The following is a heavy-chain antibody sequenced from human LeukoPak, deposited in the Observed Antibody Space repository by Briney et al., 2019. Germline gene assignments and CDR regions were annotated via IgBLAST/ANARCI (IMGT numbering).Heavy chain of an antibody. Sequence: GGSLRLSCAASGFPLSSYAMSWVRQAPGKGLEWVAAISNGETYYADSVRCRVAISRDDSTNTVYLPMNSLKDEDTALYHCVREAGYCAPVCVKTNWFDPWGQGTLVTVSS. V-gene: IGHV3-23*01. CDR3: VREAGYCAPVCVKTNWFDP. D-gene: IGHD2-15*01. CDR1: GFPLSSYA. CDR2: ISNGET. J-gene: IGHJ5*02.